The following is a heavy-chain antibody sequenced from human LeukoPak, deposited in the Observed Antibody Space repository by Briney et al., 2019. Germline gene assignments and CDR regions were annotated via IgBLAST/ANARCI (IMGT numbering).Heavy chain of an antibody. Sequence: GGSLRLSCAASGFTFSSYSMTWVRQAPGKGLEWVSSISSSSYIYYADSVKGRFTISRDNAKNSLYLQMNSLRAEDTAAYYCARDEDSSGYCDYWGQGTLVTVSS. CDR2: ISSSSYI. D-gene: IGHD3-22*01. V-gene: IGHV3-21*01. J-gene: IGHJ4*02. CDR3: ARDEDSSGYCDY. CDR1: GFTFSSYS.